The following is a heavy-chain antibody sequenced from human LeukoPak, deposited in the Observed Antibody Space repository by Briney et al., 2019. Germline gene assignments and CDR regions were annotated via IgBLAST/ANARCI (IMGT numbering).Heavy chain of an antibody. CDR1: GVRFDDHG. CDR2: INWNGAST. Sequence: PGGSLRLSCAASGVRFDDHGMSWVRQVPGKGLEWVSGINWNGASTGYGDSVKGRFTISRDNAKNSLYLQMNSLRAEDTALYYCAGGDRNGWYFDYWGQGILVTVSS. D-gene: IGHD6-19*01. V-gene: IGHV3-20*04. J-gene: IGHJ4*02. CDR3: AGGDRNGWYFDY.